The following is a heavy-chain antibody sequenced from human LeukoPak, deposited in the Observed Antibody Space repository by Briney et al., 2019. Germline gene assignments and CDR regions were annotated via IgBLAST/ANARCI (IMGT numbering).Heavy chain of an antibody. V-gene: IGHV3-74*01. Sequence: GGSLRLSCAASGYTFSSYWMHWVRQAPGKGLVWVSRINSDGSSTSYADSVKGRFTISRDNAKNTLYLQMNSLSAEDTAVYYCAISTSRDGNYYYYYGMDVWGKGTTVTVSS. CDR2: INSDGSST. CDR1: GYTFSSYW. J-gene: IGHJ6*04. D-gene: IGHD2-2*01. CDR3: AISTSRDGNYYYYYGMDV.